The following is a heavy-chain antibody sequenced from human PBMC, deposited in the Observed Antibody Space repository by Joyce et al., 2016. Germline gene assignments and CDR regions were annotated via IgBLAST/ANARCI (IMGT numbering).Heavy chain of an antibody. Sequence: QGQLVESGGGVVQPGRSLRLSCAASGFTFSNYGRHWVRQAPGKGLGWVAVISYDGSNKHYGDSVKGRVAISRDNAKNTLYLQMNSLRAEDTAVYYCAGGILTGYFDYWGQGTLVTVSS. CDR3: AGGILTGYFDY. CDR2: ISYDGSNK. CDR1: GFTFSNYG. D-gene: IGHD3-9*01. V-gene: IGHV3-30*03. J-gene: IGHJ4*02.